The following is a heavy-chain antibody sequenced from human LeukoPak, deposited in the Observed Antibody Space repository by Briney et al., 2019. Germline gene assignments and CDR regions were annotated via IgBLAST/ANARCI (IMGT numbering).Heavy chain of an antibody. D-gene: IGHD5-18*01. V-gene: IGHV4-34*01. J-gene: IGHJ4*02. CDR1: GGSFSGYY. CDR3: ARGGRYSYGLRY. Sequence: SETLSLTCAVYGGSFSGYYWSWIRQPPGEGLEWIGEINHSGSTNYNPSLKSRVTISVDTSKNQFSLKLSSVTAADTAVYYCARGGRYSYGLRYWGQGTLVTVSS. CDR2: INHSGST.